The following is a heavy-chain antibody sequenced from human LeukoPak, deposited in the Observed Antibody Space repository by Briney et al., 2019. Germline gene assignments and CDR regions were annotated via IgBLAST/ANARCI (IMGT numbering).Heavy chain of an antibody. Sequence: ASVKVSCKASGYTFTSYGISWVRQAPGQGLEWMGWISAYNGNTNYAQKLQGRVTMTTDTSTSTAYMELRSLRSDDTAVYYCARDIPPKYYDSSGYYPNWFDPWGQGTLVTVSS. V-gene: IGHV1-18*01. CDR1: GYTFTSYG. CDR2: ISAYNGNT. CDR3: ARDIPPKYYDSSGYYPNWFDP. D-gene: IGHD3-22*01. J-gene: IGHJ5*02.